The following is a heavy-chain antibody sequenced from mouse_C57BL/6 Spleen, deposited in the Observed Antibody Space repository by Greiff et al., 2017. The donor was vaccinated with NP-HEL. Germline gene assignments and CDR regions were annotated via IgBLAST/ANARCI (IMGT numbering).Heavy chain of an antibody. D-gene: IGHD2-5*01. CDR3: ARAGYSNYEGFAY. Sequence: EVKLVESVAELVRPGASVKLSCTASGFNIKNTYMHWVKQRPEQGLEWIGRIDPANGNTKYAPKFQGKATITADTSSNTAYLQLSSLTSEDTAIYYGARAGYSNYEGFAYWGQGTLVTVSA. J-gene: IGHJ3*01. V-gene: IGHV14-3*01. CDR1: GFNIKNTY. CDR2: IDPANGNT.